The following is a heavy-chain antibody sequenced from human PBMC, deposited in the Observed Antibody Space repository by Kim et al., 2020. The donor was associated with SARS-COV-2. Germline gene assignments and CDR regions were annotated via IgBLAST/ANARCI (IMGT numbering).Heavy chain of an antibody. CDR1: GGSISSYY. V-gene: IGHV4-59*01. J-gene: IGHJ3*02. CDR3: ARVIHYYDSSGYYSGGAFDI. D-gene: IGHD3-22*01. CDR2: IYYSGST. Sequence: SETLSLTCTVSGGSISSYYWSWIRQPPGKGLEWIGYIYYSGSTNYNPSLKSRVTISVDTSQNQFSLKLSSVTAADTAVYYCARVIHYYDSSGYYSGGAFDIWGQGTMVTVSS.